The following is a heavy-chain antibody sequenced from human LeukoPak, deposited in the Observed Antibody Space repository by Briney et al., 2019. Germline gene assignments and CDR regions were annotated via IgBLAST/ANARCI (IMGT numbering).Heavy chain of an antibody. V-gene: IGHV4-38-2*01. CDR1: GYSISSGYY. D-gene: IGHD3-9*01. CDR3: ASAQTGYDILTGYYGVGYFQH. CDR2: IYYSGST. J-gene: IGHJ1*01. Sequence: PSETLSLTCAVSGYSISSGYYWGWIRQPPGQGLEWIGYIYYSGSTNYNPSLKSRVTISVDTSKNQFSLKLSSVTAADTAVYYCASAQTGYDILTGYYGVGYFQHWGQGTLVTVPS.